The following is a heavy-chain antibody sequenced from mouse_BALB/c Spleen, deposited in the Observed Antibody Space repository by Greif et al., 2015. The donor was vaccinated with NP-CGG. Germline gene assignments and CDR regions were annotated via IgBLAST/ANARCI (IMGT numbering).Heavy chain of an antibody. CDR1: GFSLTSYG. V-gene: IGHV2-9*02. CDR2: IWAGGST. Sequence: VKLMESGPGLVAASQSLSITCTVSGFSLTSYGVHWVRQPPGRGLEWLGVIWAGGSTNYNSALMSRLSISKDNSKSQVFLKMNSLQTDDTAMYYCARERSMITYYFDYWGQGTTLTVSS. D-gene: IGHD2-4*01. CDR3: ARERSMITYYFDY. J-gene: IGHJ2*01.